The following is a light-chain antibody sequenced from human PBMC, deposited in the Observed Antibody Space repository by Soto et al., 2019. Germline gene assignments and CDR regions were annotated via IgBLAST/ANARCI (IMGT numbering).Light chain of an antibody. CDR3: QQSYNSPQT. CDR1: QTIMTY. CDR2: AAS. Sequence: DIQMTQSPSSLSASVGDEVTITCRASQTIMTYLNWYQLKPGKPPRLLIYAASSLQSGVPSRFSGSGSGTDFTHTISSLQPEDFATYSCQQSYNSPQTFGRGTKVDIK. V-gene: IGKV1-39*01. J-gene: IGKJ1*01.